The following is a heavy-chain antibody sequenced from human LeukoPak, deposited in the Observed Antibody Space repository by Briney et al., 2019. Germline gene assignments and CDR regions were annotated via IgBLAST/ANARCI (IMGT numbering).Heavy chain of an antibody. CDR1: GFSVSNNY. V-gene: IGHV3-53*01. D-gene: IGHD6-13*01. CDR2: IYSRGGT. Sequence: GGSLRLSCAVSGFSVSNNYMNWVRQAPGKGLEWVSLIYSRGGTSYADSVKGRFTISRDSSKDTLFLQMNSLRVEDTAVYYCARDPPGIAASGTYYWGQGTLVTVSS. CDR3: ARDPPGIAASGTYY. J-gene: IGHJ4*02.